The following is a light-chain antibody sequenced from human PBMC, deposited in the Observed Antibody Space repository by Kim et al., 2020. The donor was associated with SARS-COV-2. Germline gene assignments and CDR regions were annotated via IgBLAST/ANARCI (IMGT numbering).Light chain of an antibody. Sequence: AIQLTQSPSSLSASVGDRVITTCRPSQGMRDDLGWYQQKPGKAPKLLMYVASSPQSGVPSRFSGSGSGTDFTLTISSLQPEDFATYYCLQYHNYPRTFGQGTKVDIK. CDR3: LQYHNYPRT. CDR1: QGMRDD. CDR2: VAS. J-gene: IGKJ1*01. V-gene: IGKV1-6*01.